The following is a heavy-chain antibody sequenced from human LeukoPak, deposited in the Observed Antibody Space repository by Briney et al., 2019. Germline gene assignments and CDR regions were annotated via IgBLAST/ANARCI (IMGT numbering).Heavy chain of an antibody. D-gene: IGHD6-6*01. CDR3: AKDGAADSSSPAFDY. CDR2: ISGSGGST. J-gene: IGHJ4*02. V-gene: IGHV3-23*01. CDR1: GFTFSSYG. Sequence: GGSLRLSCAASGFTFSSYGMHWVRQAPGKGLEWVSAISGSGGSTYYADSVKGRFTISRDNSKNTLYLQMNSLRAEDTAVYYCAKDGAADSSSPAFDYWGQGTLVTVSS.